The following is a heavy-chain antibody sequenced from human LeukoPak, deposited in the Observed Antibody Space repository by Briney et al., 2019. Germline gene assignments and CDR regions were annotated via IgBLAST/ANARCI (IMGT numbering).Heavy chain of an antibody. CDR1: GFTFSSYA. V-gene: IGHV3-33*08. CDR3: ARDRHCVNGVCHSPPGMDV. Sequence: GGSLRLSCAASGFTFSSYAMHWVRQAPGKGLEWVADIWFDKNQHFADSVKGRFAISRDNSKNTVYLQINSLRAEDTAVYYCARDRHCVNGVCHSPPGMDVWGQGTTVTVSS. D-gene: IGHD2-8*01. J-gene: IGHJ6*02. CDR2: IWFDKNQ.